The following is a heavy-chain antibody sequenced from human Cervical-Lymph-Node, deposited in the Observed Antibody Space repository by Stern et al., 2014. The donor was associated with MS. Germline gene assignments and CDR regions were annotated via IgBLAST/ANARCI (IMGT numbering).Heavy chain of an antibody. D-gene: IGHD3-10*01. Sequence: VHLVESGPGLVKPSQTLSLTCAVSGASVSSNNYYFWSWIRQPPGKGLAGIGYIYYTGTTLYKSSFKSRATISLYTSKNQFSLNLSSVTAADTAVYYCARDLRRGPFDYWGQGTLVTVSS. CDR1: GASVSSNNYYF. CDR2: IYYTGTT. J-gene: IGHJ4*02. CDR3: ARDLRRGPFDY. V-gene: IGHV4-30-4*01.